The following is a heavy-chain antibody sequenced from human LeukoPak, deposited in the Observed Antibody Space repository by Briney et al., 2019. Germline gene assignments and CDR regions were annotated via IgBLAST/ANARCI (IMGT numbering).Heavy chain of an antibody. J-gene: IGHJ4*02. CDR1: GGSISSYY. CDR2: IYYSGST. V-gene: IGHV4-59*01. Sequence: SQTLSLTCTVSGGSISSYYWSWIRQPSGKGLEWIGYIYYSGSTNYNPSLKSRVTISVDTSKNQFSLKLSSVTAADTAVYYCARDNTGDYFDYWGQGTLVTVSS. CDR3: ARDNTGDYFDY. D-gene: IGHD7-27*01.